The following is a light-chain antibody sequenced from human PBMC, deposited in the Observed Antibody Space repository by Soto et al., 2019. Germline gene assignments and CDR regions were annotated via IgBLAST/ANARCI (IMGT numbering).Light chain of an antibody. Sequence: EIVMTQSPPTSSVSPGERATLSFRASQTISRNLAWYQQRPGQAPRLLMFGASTRAPGIPARFSGSGSGTEFTLTISSLQSEDSEVYFCQQYANWPKTFGQGTKVDIK. CDR2: GAS. J-gene: IGKJ1*01. V-gene: IGKV3-15*01. CDR3: QQYANWPKT. CDR1: QTISRN.